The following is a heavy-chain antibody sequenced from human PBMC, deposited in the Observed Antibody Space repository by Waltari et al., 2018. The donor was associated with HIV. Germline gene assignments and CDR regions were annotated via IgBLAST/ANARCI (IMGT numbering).Heavy chain of an antibody. CDR1: INTFDNYV. CDR3: TSGPEKGWFVD. J-gene: IGHJ4*02. CDR2: IHPHSHVP. V-gene: IGHV1-8*03. D-gene: IGHD3-10*01. Sequence: QAELVQSGAEVKKPAASVTVSCKTSINTFDNYVIYWLRQAPGQSLQWLGWIHPHSHVPRYSPDFEDKVTITRDPSLNVIYMGISSLTSEDTAVYFCTSGPEKGWFVDWGQGTLVSVS.